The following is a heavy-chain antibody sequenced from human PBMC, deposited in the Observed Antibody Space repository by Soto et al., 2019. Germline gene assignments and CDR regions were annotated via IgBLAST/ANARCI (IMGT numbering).Heavy chain of an antibody. J-gene: IGHJ6*02. CDR2: IKQDGSEK. D-gene: IGHD2-15*01. Sequence: WGSLRLSCAASGFTFISYWISWFRHAPFKWREWVANIKQDGSEKYYVDSVKGRFTISRDNAKNSLYLQMNSLRAEDTAVYYCARDRVVAAKSPKIGYYYYGMDVWGQGTTVTVSS. V-gene: IGHV3-7*01. CDR3: ARDRVVAAKSPKIGYYYYGMDV. CDR1: GFTFISYW.